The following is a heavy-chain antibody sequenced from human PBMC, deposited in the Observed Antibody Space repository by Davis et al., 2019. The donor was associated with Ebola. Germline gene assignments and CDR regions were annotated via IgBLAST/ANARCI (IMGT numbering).Heavy chain of an antibody. CDR1: GGSVSSGSYY. D-gene: IGHD2-2*01. CDR3: ARHCSSTSCSWFDP. Sequence: GSLRLSCTVSGGSVSSGSYYWSWIRQPPGKGLEWIGYIYYSGSTNYNPSLKSRVTISVDTSKNQFSLKLSSVTAADTAVYYCARHCSSTSCSWFDPWGQGTLVTVSS. CDR2: IYYSGST. J-gene: IGHJ5*02. V-gene: IGHV4-61*01.